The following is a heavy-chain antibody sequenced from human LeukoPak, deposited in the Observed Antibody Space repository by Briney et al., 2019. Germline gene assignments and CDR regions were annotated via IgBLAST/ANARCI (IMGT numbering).Heavy chain of an antibody. CDR2: ISSSGSTI. CDR1: GFTFSDYY. J-gene: IGHJ6*03. CDR3: ARVHIDYYYYYMDV. Sequence: GGSLRLSCAASGFTFSDYYMSWIRQAPGKGLEWVSYISSSGSTIYYADSVKGRFTISRDNAKNSLYLQMNSLRAEDTAAYYCARVHIDYYYYYMDVWGKGTTVTVSS. V-gene: IGHV3-11*01.